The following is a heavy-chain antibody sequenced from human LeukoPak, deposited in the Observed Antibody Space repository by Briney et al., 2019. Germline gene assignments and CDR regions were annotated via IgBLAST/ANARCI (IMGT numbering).Heavy chain of an antibody. CDR2: ISSSGSTI. J-gene: IGHJ1*01. V-gene: IGHV3-11*01. D-gene: IGHD1-26*01. CDR1: GFSFSDYY. Sequence: GGSLRLSCAASGFSFSDYYMSWIRRAPGKGLEWVSYISSSGSTIYYADSVKGRLTISRDNAKNSLYLQMNSLRAEDTAVYYCARAYSGSYLGYFQHWGQGTLVTVSS. CDR3: ARAYSGSYLGYFQH.